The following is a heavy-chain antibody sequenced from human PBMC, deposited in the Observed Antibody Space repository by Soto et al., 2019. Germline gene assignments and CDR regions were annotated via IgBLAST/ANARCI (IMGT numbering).Heavy chain of an antibody. CDR1: GDSVSISL. CDR3: ARHTIAVAGTSLRYYYYYMDV. CDR2: IYPGDSDT. J-gene: IGHJ6*03. V-gene: IGHV5-51*01. Sequence: ACGDSVSISLVGVLLKKKGKGLEWMGIIYPGDSDTRYSPPFQGQVTISADKSISTAYLQWSSLKASDTAMYYCARHTIAVAGTSLRYYYYYMDVWGKGTTVTVSS. D-gene: IGHD6-19*01.